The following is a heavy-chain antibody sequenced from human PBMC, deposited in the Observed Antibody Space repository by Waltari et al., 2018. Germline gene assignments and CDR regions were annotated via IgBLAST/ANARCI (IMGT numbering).Heavy chain of an antibody. CDR2: IYTSGST. CDR1: GGSISSGSYY. D-gene: IGHD2-15*01. CDR3: ARGSALADTGSWFDP. J-gene: IGHJ5*02. Sequence: QVQLQESGQGLVKPSQTLSLTCTVSGGSISSGSYYWTWLRQPAGKGLEWIGRIYTSGSTNYNPSLKSRVTISVDTSKNQFSLKLSSVTAADTAVYYCARGSALADTGSWFDPWGQGTLVTVSS. V-gene: IGHV4-61*02.